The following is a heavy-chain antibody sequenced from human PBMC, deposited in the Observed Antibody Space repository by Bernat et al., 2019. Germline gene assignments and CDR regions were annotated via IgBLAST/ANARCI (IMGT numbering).Heavy chain of an antibody. CDR1: GFTFSSYG. CDR2: ISYDGSNK. D-gene: IGHD5-18*01. J-gene: IGHJ3*02. Sequence: QVQLVESGGGVVQPGRSLRLSCAASGFTFSSYGMHWVRQAPGKWLEWVAVISYDGSNKYYADSVKGRFTISRDNSKNTLYLQMNSLRAEDTAVYYCAKDDRGYSYGNDAFDIWGQGTMVTVSS. V-gene: IGHV3-30*18. CDR3: AKDDRGYSYGNDAFDI.